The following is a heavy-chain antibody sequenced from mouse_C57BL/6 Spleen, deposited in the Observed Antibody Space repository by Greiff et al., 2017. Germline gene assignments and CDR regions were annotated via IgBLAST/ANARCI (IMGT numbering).Heavy chain of an antibody. CDR1: GYTFTDYE. Sequence: QVQLKESGAELVRPGASVTLSYKASGYTFTDYEMHWVKQTPVHGLEWIGAIDPETGGTAYNQKFKGKAILTADKSSSTAYMELRSLTSEDSAVYYCTRDLNYGSSYYFDYWGQGTTLTVS. CDR2: IDPETGGT. CDR3: TRDLNYGSSYYFDY. J-gene: IGHJ2*01. D-gene: IGHD1-1*01. V-gene: IGHV1-15*01.